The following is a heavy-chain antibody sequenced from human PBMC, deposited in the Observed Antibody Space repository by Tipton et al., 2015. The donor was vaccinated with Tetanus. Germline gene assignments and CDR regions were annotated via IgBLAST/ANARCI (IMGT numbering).Heavy chain of an antibody. V-gene: IGHV4-30-4*01. J-gene: IGHJ4*02. CDR1: GASLRSGDYN. Sequence: GLVKPSETLSLTCSVSGASLRSGDYNWSWIRQPPGKGLEWIGYIYYSGNSDYNPSLKSRVTLSVDTSNNQFSLKLNSVTAADTAVYYCARLASYSNHLDAWGQGALVTVSS. D-gene: IGHD4-11*01. CDR3: ARLASYSNHLDA. CDR2: IYYSGNS.